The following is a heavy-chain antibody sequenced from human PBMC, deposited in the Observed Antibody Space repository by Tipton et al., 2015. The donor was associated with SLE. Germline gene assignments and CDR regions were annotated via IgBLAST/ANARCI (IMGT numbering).Heavy chain of an antibody. CDR2: INYGGST. V-gene: IGHV4-34*01. Sequence: LRLSCAASGGPFSGYYWNWVRPSPGKGLEWVGKINYGGSTNYNPSLRSRVTISIDTSKNQFSMNLKSVSPADTAIYYCARRSLSKTSYWFDPWGLGTQVIVSS. CDR1: GGPFSGYY. D-gene: IGHD4-11*01. J-gene: IGHJ5*02. CDR3: ARRSLSKTSYWFDP.